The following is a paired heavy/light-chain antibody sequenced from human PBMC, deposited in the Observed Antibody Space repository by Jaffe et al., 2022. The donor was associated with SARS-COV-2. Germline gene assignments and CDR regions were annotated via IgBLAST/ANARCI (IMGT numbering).Light chain of an antibody. CDR3: QQRLKWPPLT. CDR1: QSVDRY. Sequence: EVVLTQSPATLSLSPGERATLFCRASQSVDRYLIWYQQKPGQAPRLLIYDTSNRATGVPARFSGSGSGTDFNLTISSLEPEDFAVYYCQQRLKWPPLTFGGGTKVEIK. J-gene: IGKJ4*01. CDR2: DTS. V-gene: IGKV3-11*01.
Heavy chain of an antibody. D-gene: IGHD6-6*01. CDR1: GFTFSDYA. V-gene: IGHV3-23*04. Sequence: EVQLVESGGDLVQPGGSLRLSCAASGFTFSDYAMSWVRQPPGKGLEWVSAISGSGDRTFYTDSVKGRFTISRDNSKNTLYLQMNSLTAEDTAIYNCAKGVNPSHPYYFDNWGQGTLATVSS. J-gene: IGHJ4*02. CDR2: ISGSGDRT. CDR3: AKGVNPSHPYYFDN.